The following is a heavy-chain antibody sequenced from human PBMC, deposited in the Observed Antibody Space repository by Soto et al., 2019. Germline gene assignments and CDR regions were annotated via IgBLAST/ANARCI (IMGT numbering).Heavy chain of an antibody. D-gene: IGHD1-26*01. CDR2: INPYNDNT. CDR1: GYTFTTYG. Sequence: ASVKVSCKASGYTFTTYGISWVRQAPGEGLEWMGWINPYNDNTKYTQKLQGRVTMTTDTSTSTAYMVLRSLKSDDTAVYYCARRQSGSYRKFDYWGQGTLVTVSS. J-gene: IGHJ4*02. CDR3: ARRQSGSYRKFDY. V-gene: IGHV1-18*01.